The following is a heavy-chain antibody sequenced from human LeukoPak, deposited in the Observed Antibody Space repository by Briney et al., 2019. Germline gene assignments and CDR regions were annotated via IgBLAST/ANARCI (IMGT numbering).Heavy chain of an antibody. CDR3: ARDSGDYDPYHWFDP. CDR1: GGSFSSYA. D-gene: IGHD4-17*01. J-gene: IGHJ5*02. CDR2: IIPIFGTA. Sequence: SVKVSCKASGGSFSSYAISWVRQAPGQGREWMGGIIPIFGTANYAQKFQGRVTITADESTSTAYVELSSLRSEDTAVYYCARDSGDYDPYHWFDPWRRATPVTVRS. V-gene: IGHV1-69*01.